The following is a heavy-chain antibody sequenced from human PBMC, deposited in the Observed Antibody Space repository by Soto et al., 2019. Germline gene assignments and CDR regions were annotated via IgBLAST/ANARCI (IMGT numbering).Heavy chain of an antibody. CDR1: GFIFSSYA. V-gene: IGHV3-23*01. CDR3: AKTTDGRFSAFEI. CDR2: ISGSGTTA. J-gene: IGHJ3*02. Sequence: EAQLLESGGGLVQPGGSLRLSCAASGFIFSSYAMSWVRQAPGKGLEWVSAISGSGTTAYYADSVKGRFTFSRDNSKKTMYLQMNSLRAEDTAVYYCAKTTDGRFSAFEIWGQGTMVTVSS. D-gene: IGHD3-10*01.